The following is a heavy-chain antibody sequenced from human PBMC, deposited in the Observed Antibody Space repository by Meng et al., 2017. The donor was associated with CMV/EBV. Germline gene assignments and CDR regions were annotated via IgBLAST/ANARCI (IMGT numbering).Heavy chain of an antibody. Sequence: GGSLRLSCAASGFTVSSNYMSWVRQAPGKGLEWVSVIYSGGSTYYADSVKGRFTISRDNSKNTLYLQMNSLRAEDTAVYYCARGQVDRLSFDYWGQGTLVTVSS. J-gene: IGHJ4*02. CDR1: GFTVSSNY. V-gene: IGHV3-66*02. D-gene: IGHD3/OR15-3a*01. CDR2: IYSGGST. CDR3: ARGQVDRLSFDY.